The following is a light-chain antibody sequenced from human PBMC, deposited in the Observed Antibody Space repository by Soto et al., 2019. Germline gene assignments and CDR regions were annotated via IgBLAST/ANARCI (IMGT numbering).Light chain of an antibody. CDR2: EVN. J-gene: IGLJ1*01. Sequence: QSVLPQPASVSGSPGQSITISCTGTSSDVGGFDYVSWYQQRPGKAPKLLIYEVNRRPSGVSNRFSGSKSGNAASLTISGLQTEDEGDFFCSSYTSTGTPFVFGTGTKV. CDR3: SSYTSTGTPFV. V-gene: IGLV2-14*01. CDR1: SSDVGGFDY.